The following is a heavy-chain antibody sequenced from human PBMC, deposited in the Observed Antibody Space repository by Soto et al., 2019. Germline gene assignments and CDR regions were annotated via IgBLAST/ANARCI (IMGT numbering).Heavy chain of an antibody. CDR2: MNTNSDDT. CDR1: GYTFTSYD. V-gene: IGHV1-8*01. Sequence: QVQLVQSGAEVKKPGASVQVSCKTSGYTFTSYDINWVCQAPGQGLEWVGWMNTNSDDTRSAQKFRGRLTLTRDKSMRAVYMKLSNLRPDDSAVYYCAREWSAAGHFYGMDVWGQGTTVAVSS. CDR3: AREWSAAGHFYGMDV. J-gene: IGHJ6*02. D-gene: IGHD6-13*01.